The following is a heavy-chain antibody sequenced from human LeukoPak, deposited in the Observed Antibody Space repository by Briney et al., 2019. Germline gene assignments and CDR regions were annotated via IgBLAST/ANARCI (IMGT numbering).Heavy chain of an antibody. CDR3: ARRRGYSYGYFDY. V-gene: IGHV4-34*01. CDR1: GGSFSGYY. J-gene: IGHJ4*02. CDR2: INHSGST. D-gene: IGHD5-18*01. Sequence: SETLSLTCAVYGGSFSGYYWSWIRQPPGRGLEWIGEINHSGSTNYNPSLKSRVTISVDTSKNQFSLKLSSVTAADTAVYYCARRRGYSYGYFDYWGQGTLVTVSS.